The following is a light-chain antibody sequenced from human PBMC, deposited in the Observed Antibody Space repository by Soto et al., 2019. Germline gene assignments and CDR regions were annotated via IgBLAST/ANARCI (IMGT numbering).Light chain of an antibody. CDR2: GAS. J-gene: IGKJ1*01. Sequence: DIQMTQSPSSLSASVGDRVTITCRTSQSINTYLNWYQQKPGKAPKLLIYGASSLQSGVPLRFSGSESGTDFTLTITTLQPEDFATYYCQESYSFLWGTCGQGTKVEIK. V-gene: IGKV1-39*01. CDR3: QESYSFLWGT. CDR1: QSINTY.